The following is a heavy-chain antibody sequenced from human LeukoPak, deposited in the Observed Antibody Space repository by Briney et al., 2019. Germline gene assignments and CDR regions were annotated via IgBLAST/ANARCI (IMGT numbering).Heavy chain of an antibody. J-gene: IGHJ3*02. CDR1: GYTFRQYS. CDR2: VSTSHTTR. Sequence: GASVKLSCKASGYTFRQYSISWVRQAPGKGFEWMGWVSTSHTTRVYAQEFQGRVTMTADTNTNTVSMELRSLRFDDTAVYFCARDYILPLETDNGDGFAIWGQGTVVTVSS. D-gene: IGHD3-3*02. V-gene: IGHV1-18*01. CDR3: ARDYILPLETDNGDGFAI.